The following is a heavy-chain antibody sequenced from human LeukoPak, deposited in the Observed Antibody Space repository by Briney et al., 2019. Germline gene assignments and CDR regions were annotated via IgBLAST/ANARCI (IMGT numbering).Heavy chain of an antibody. Sequence: ASVKVSCKASGYTFTDYYMHWVRQAPGQGLEWMGIINPSGNSTRYQQKFQDRVTMTRETSTRTVYMELSSLRSEDTAMYYCAIGYSSTSRIDYWGQGTLVTVSS. V-gene: IGHV1-46*01. J-gene: IGHJ4*02. CDR1: GYTFTDYY. CDR2: INPSGNST. CDR3: AIGYSSTSRIDY. D-gene: IGHD6-13*01.